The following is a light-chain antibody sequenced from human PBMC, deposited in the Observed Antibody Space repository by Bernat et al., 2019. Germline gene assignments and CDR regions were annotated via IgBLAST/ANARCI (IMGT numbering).Light chain of an antibody. V-gene: IGLV1-44*01. CDR2: SNN. J-gene: IGLJ1*01. CDR3: AAWDDSLNGHYV. CDR1: SSNIGRNT. Sequence: QPVLTQPPSASGTPGQRVTISCSGSSSNIGRNTVNWYQQLPGTGPKLLIYSNNQRPSGVPDRFSGSKSGTSASLAISGLQSEDEADYYCAAWDDSLNGHYVFGTGTKVTVL.